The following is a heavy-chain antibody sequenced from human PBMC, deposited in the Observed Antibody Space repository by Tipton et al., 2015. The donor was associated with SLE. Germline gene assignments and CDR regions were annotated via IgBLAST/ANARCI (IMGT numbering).Heavy chain of an antibody. D-gene: IGHD1-1*01. CDR2: IHDSGST. Sequence: TLSLTCTVSGGSISSHYWSWIRQPPGKGLEWIGYIHDSGSTIYNSSLKSRVTISVDTSKNQFSLELNSVTAADTAVYYCARGECGINCPMYNWFDPWGQGTLVTVSS. CDR3: ARGECGINCPMYNWFDP. CDR1: GGSISSHY. J-gene: IGHJ5*02. V-gene: IGHV4-59*08.